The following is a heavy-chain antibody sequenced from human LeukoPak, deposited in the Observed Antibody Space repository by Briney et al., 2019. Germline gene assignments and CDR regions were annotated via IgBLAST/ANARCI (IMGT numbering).Heavy chain of an antibody. D-gene: IGHD3-22*01. CDR3: TRADDTDAFDI. Sequence: GGSLRLSCAASGFISSGSAMHWVRQVSGKGLEWVGRIRSTTNNYATAYAASVNGRFSISRDDSKNTAYLQMNSLKTEDTAVYYCTRADDTDAFDIWGQGTMVTVSS. V-gene: IGHV3-73*01. CDR1: GFISSGSA. J-gene: IGHJ3*02. CDR2: IRSTTNNYAT.